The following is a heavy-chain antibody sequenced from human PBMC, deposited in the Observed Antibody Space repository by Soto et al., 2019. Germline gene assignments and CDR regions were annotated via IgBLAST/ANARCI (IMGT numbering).Heavy chain of an antibody. Sequence: SETLSLTCAVYGGSFGGYFWSWIRQPPGRGLEWIGEINHSGSTNYNPSLKSRVTISVDTSKNQFSLKLTSVTAADTTVYYCARGRWLRSAFDYWGPGTLVT. J-gene: IGHJ4*02. CDR2: INHSGST. D-gene: IGHD5-12*01. V-gene: IGHV4-34*01. CDR1: GGSFGGYF. CDR3: ARGRWLRSAFDY.